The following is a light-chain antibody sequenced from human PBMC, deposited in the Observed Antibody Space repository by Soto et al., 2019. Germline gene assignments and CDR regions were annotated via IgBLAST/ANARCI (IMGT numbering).Light chain of an antibody. Sequence: EIVFTQSPATLSFSPGDRATLSCRASQSVRSDYFAWYQQKPGQAPRVIIFGVSTRATAIPDRFSGSGSGTDFTLTISRLEPEDFALYYCQQYGNSPLTFGGGTNVDIK. J-gene: IGKJ4*01. CDR3: QQYGNSPLT. V-gene: IGKV3-20*01. CDR1: QSVRSDY. CDR2: GVS.